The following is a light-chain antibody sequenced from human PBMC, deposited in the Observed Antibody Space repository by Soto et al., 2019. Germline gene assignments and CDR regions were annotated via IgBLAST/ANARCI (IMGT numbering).Light chain of an antibody. Sequence: QSALTQPASVSGSPGQSITISCTGTSSDVGGYNYVSWYQQHPGKAPKLMIYEVSDRPSGVSNRLSGSKSGNTASLTISGLQAEDEADYYCSSYKSSSTLYVFGTGTKVTVL. V-gene: IGLV2-14*01. CDR3: SSYKSSSTLYV. J-gene: IGLJ1*01. CDR1: SSDVGGYNY. CDR2: EVS.